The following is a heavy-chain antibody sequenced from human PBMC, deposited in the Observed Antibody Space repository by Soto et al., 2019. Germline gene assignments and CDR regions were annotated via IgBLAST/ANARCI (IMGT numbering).Heavy chain of an antibody. CDR2: ISYDGSNK. D-gene: IGHD3-10*01. Sequence: QVQLVESGGGVVQPGRSLRLSCAASGFTFSSYGMHWVRQAPGKGLEWVAVISYDGSNKYYAVSVKGRFTISRDNSKNARYLQMNSLRAEDTAVYYCAKDTAHYGSGGADYWGQGTLVTVSS. CDR1: GFTFSSYG. CDR3: AKDTAHYGSGGADY. J-gene: IGHJ4*02. V-gene: IGHV3-30*18.